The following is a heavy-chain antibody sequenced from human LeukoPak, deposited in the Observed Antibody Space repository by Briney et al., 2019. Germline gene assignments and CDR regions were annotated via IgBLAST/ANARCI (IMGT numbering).Heavy chain of an antibody. V-gene: IGHV3-7*01. CDR3: ARDVLTTTFDY. D-gene: IGHD4-17*01. CDR2: IKEDGSAK. J-gene: IGHJ4*02. Sequence: GGSLRLSCAASGFTFSSYWMSWVRQAPGKGLEWVAQIKEDGSAKYYVDSVKGRFAISRDNAKRALYLQMNRLRAEDTAVYYCARDVLTTTFDYWGQGTLVTVSS. CDR1: GFTFSSYW.